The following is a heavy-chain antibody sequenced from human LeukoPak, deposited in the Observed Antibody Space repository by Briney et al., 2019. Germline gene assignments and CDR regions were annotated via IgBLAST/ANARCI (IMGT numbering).Heavy chain of an antibody. CDR3: AKGSRPVITMIVVVISTFDY. D-gene: IGHD3-22*01. CDR2: ISGSGGST. Sequence: GGSLRLSCAASGFTFSSYAMSWVRQAPGKGLGWVSAISGSGGSTYYADSVKGRFTISRDNSKNTLYLQMNSLRAEDTAVYYCAKGSRPVITMIVVVISTFDYWGQGTLVTVSS. V-gene: IGHV3-23*01. CDR1: GFTFSSYA. J-gene: IGHJ4*02.